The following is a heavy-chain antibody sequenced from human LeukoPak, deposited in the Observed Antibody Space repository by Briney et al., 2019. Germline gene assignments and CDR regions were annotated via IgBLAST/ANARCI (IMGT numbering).Heavy chain of an antibody. CDR1: GFAFGSEA. Sequence: GGSLRLSCAVSGFAFGSEAMSWVRQSPARGLEWVASISPGGGTTYYADYVKGRFIISRDNARNSLSLQMNSLSLEDSAIYYCARSPYSSSRTVGYYGTDVWGQGTTVTVSS. CDR3: ARSPYSSSRTVGYYGTDV. D-gene: IGHD6-13*01. J-gene: IGHJ6*02. CDR2: ISPGGGTT. V-gene: IGHV3-23*01.